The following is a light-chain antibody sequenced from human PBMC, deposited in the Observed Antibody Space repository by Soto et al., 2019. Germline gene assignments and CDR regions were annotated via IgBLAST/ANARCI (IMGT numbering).Light chain of an antibody. CDR3: QQRTNWLT. Sequence: EIVLTQSPATLSLSPRERTTLSCMASQIVSTYIAWYQQKPGQAPRLLIYDASTRATGIPARFSGGGSGTDFTLTISSLDPEDFAVYYCQQRTNWLTFGGGTKVEIK. CDR1: QIVSTY. V-gene: IGKV3-11*01. J-gene: IGKJ4*01. CDR2: DAS.